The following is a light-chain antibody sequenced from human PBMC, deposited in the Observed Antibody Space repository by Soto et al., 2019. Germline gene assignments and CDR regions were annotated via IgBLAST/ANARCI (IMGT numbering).Light chain of an antibody. Sequence: DLVMTQSPLSLPVTPGEPASISCRSSQSLLHSNGYNYLDWYLQKPGQSPKLLIYWGSNRASGVPDRFSGSGSGTDFTLKISRVEAEDVGVYYCMQALQTPLYTFGQGTKLEIK. CDR3: MQALQTPLYT. J-gene: IGKJ2*01. V-gene: IGKV2-28*01. CDR2: WGS. CDR1: QSLLHSNGYNY.